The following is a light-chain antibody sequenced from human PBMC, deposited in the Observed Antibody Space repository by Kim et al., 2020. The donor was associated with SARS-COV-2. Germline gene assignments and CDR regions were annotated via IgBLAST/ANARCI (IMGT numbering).Light chain of an antibody. CDR2: GAS. Sequence: DVQMTQSPSSVSASVGDSVTITCRASQGAAGWLAWYQQKPGKAPKLLIYGASNLHSGVPSRFSGSGSGTEFTLTISSLQPEDFATYYCQQANSFPITFGQGTRLEIK. CDR1: QGAAGW. V-gene: IGKV1-12*01. J-gene: IGKJ5*01. CDR3: QQANSFPIT.